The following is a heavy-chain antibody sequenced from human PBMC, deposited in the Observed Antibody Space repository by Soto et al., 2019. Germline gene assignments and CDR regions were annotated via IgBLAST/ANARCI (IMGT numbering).Heavy chain of an antibody. V-gene: IGHV1-69*02. D-gene: IGHD4-17*01. J-gene: IGHJ3*02. Sequence: QVQLVQSGAEVKKPGSSVKVSCKASGGTFSSYTISWVRQAPGQGLEWMGRIIPILGIANYAQKFQGRVTITADKSTRTAYMELSSLRSEDTAVYYCARSSTTVTTPGCVPYAFDIWGQGTMVTVSS. CDR3: ARSSTTVTTPGCVPYAFDI. CDR2: IIPILGIA. CDR1: GGTFSSYT.